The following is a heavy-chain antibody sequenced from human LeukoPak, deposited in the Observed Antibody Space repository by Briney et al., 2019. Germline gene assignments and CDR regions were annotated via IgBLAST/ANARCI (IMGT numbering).Heavy chain of an antibody. V-gene: IGHV1-8*02. CDR2: MNPNSGNT. CDR3: AREGNVDTARVRAFDI. Sequence: PRASVTVSCKASGYTFTGYYMHWVRQAPGQGLEWMGWMNPNSGNTGYAQKFQGRVTMTRNTSISTAYMELSSLRSEDTAVYYCAREGNVDTARVRAFDIWGQGTMVTVSS. CDR1: GYTFTGYY. J-gene: IGHJ3*02. D-gene: IGHD5-18*01.